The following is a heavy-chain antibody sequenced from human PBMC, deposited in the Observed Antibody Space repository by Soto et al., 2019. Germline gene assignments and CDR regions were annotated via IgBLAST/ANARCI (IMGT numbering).Heavy chain of an antibody. CDR2: IIVGSGKT. CDR3: AAELYVCGDCCHFDD. CDR1: GFTFSNSA. Sequence: SVKVSSKTSGFTFSNSAVQGVRQARGQRLEWIGWIIVGSGKTNYLRELQERNTNNRDMSTSTVYMERGSLRTEDTAVYYCAAELYVCGDCCHFDDGGRG. D-gene: IGHD2-21*02. J-gene: IGHJ4*02. V-gene: IGHV1-58*01.